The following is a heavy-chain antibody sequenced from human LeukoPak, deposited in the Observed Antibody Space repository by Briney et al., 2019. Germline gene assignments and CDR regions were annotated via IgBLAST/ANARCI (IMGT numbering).Heavy chain of an antibody. Sequence: GGSLRLSCAASGFTFSSYAMSWVRQAPGKGLEWVSAISGSGGSTYYADSVKGRFTISRDNSKNTLYLQMNSLGAEDTAVYYCAKDLRGYYGSGSYRGYWGQGTLVTVSS. CDR1: GFTFSSYA. CDR2: ISGSGGST. V-gene: IGHV3-23*01. J-gene: IGHJ4*02. CDR3: AKDLRGYYGSGSYRGY. D-gene: IGHD3-10*01.